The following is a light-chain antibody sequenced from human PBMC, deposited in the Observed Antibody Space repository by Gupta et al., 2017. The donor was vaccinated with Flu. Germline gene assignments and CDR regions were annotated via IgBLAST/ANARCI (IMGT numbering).Light chain of an antibody. J-gene: IGKJ1*01. CDR2: WAS. V-gene: IGKV4-1*01. CDR3: QQYYSTPT. Sequence: VSLGERATINCKSSQSVLYSSNNKNYLAWYQQKPGQPPKLLIYWASTRESGVPDRFSGSGSGTDFTLTISSLQAEDVAVYYCQQYYSTPTFGQGTKVEIK. CDR1: QSVLYSSNNKNY.